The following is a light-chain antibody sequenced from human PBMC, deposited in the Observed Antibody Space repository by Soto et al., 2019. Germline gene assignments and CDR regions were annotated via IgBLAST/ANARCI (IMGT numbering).Light chain of an antibody. CDR2: WAS. Sequence: DIVMTQSPDSLAVSLGERATIKCKSSQSVLYSSKNKNYLAWYQQKSGQPPKVLIYWASTRESGVPDRFSGSGSGTEFTLTISSLQAEDVAVYYCQQYYNTPYTFGQGTKVYIK. CDR1: QSVLYSSKNKNY. CDR3: QQYYNTPYT. V-gene: IGKV4-1*01. J-gene: IGKJ2*01.